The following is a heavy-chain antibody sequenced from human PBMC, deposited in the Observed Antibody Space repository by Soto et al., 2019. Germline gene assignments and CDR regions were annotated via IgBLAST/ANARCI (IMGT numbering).Heavy chain of an antibody. J-gene: IGHJ4*02. CDR3: ASPYTTVTTFDY. CDR2: IYYSGST. Sequence: SETLSLTCTVSGGSISSYYWGWIRQPPGKGLEWIGSIYYSGSTYYNPSLKSRVTISVDTSKNQSSLKLSSVTAADTAVYYCASPYTTVTTFDYWGQGTLVTVSS. CDR1: GGSISSYY. D-gene: IGHD4-17*01. V-gene: IGHV4-39*01.